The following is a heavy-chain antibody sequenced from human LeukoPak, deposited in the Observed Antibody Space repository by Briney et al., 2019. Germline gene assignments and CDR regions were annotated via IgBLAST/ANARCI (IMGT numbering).Heavy chain of an antibody. Sequence: KTSETLSLTCTVSGGSISSYYWSWIRQPAGKGLEWIGRIYTSGSTNYNPSLKSRVTMSVDTSKNQFSLKLNSVTAADTAVYYCAREKKKKYYYDSSGYSPYYYYMDVWGKGTTVTVSS. D-gene: IGHD3-22*01. CDR3: AREKKKKYYYDSSGYSPYYYYMDV. CDR2: IYTSGST. V-gene: IGHV4-4*07. CDR1: GGSISSYY. J-gene: IGHJ6*03.